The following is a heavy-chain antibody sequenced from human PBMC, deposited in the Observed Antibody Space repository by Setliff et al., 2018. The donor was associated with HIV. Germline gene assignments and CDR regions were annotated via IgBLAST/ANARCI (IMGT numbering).Heavy chain of an antibody. CDR2: IYYTGDT. CDR1: GGSISNGDRY. D-gene: IGHD5-12*01. CDR3: ARDLIIYSGYEWQAFDI. J-gene: IGHJ3*02. V-gene: IGHV4-30-4*08. Sequence: SETLSLTCTVSGGSISNGDRYWAWIRQSPGKGLEWIGYIYYTGDTYYRSSLESRVTISVDTSNNQFSLKLSSVTAADTAVYYCARDLIIYSGYEWQAFDIWGQGTMVTV.